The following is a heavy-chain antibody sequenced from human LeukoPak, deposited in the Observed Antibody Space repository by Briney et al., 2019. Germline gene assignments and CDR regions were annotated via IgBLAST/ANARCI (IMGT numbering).Heavy chain of an antibody. CDR1: GYSISSGYY. D-gene: IGHD1-1*01. V-gene: IGHV4-38-2*02. Sequence: PSQTLSLTCTVSGYSISSGYYWGWIRQPPGKGLEWIGSIYHSGSTYYNPSLKSRVTISVDTSKNQFSLKLSSVTAADTAVYYCARSPPALWNHYYYYYMDVWGKGTTVTISS. CDR2: IYHSGST. CDR3: ARSPPALWNHYYYYYMDV. J-gene: IGHJ6*03.